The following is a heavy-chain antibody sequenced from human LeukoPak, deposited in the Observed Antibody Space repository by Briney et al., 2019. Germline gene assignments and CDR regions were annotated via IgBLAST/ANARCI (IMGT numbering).Heavy chain of an antibody. CDR1: GYTFTNYG. Sequence: ASVKVSCKASGYTFTNYGFSWVRQAPGQGLEWMGWISAKNGDTDYAQKFQDRVTLTTDTATNTAYMELKSLRSDDTAVYYCARDIAGTNFDYWGQGTLVTVSS. J-gene: IGHJ4*02. D-gene: IGHD4-17*01. V-gene: IGHV1-18*01. CDR2: ISAKNGDT. CDR3: ARDIAGTNFDY.